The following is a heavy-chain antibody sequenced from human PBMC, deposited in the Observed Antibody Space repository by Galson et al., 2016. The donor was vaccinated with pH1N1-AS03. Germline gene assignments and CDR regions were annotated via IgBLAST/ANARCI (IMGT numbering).Heavy chain of an antibody. CDR3: ARQDSGAYYLDS. CDR1: GGSISSGGYY. D-gene: IGHD1-26*01. CDR2: IFHSGST. Sequence: TLSLTCTVSGGSISSGGYYWSWIRQHPGKGLEWIGYIFHSGSTYYNPSLESLVSISVDTSKNQFSLKLKPVTAADTAVYYCARQDSGAYYLDSWGPGTLVTVSS. J-gene: IGHJ4*02. V-gene: IGHV4-31*01.